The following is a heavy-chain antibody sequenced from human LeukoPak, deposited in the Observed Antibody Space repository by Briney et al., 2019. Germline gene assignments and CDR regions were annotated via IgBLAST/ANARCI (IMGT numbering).Heavy chain of an antibody. CDR1: GFTVSSNY. CDR3: ARLGPEKYRALDY. J-gene: IGHJ4*02. D-gene: IGHD2-2*01. CDR2: IYSGGST. Sequence: GGSLRLSCAASGFTVSSNYMSWVRQAPGKGLEWVSVIYSGGSTYYADSVKGRFTISRDNSKNTLYLQMNSLRAEDTAVYYCARLGPEKYRALDYWGQGTLVTVSS. V-gene: IGHV3-66*01.